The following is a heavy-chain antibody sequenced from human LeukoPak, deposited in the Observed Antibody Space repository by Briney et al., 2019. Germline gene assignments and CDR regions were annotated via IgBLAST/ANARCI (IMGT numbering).Heavy chain of an antibody. V-gene: IGHV1-69*04. J-gene: IGHJ4*02. CDR1: GGTFSSYA. Sequence: GSSVKVSCKASGGTFSSYAISWVRQAPGQGLEWMGRIIPILGIANYAQKFQGRVTMTRDTSTSTVYMELSSLRSEDTAVYYCARFGFNSYWGQGTLVTVSS. CDR2: IIPILGIA. D-gene: IGHD3-10*01. CDR3: ARFGFNSY.